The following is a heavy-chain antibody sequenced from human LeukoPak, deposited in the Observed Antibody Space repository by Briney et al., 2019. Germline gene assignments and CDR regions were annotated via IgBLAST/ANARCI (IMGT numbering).Heavy chain of an antibody. V-gene: IGHV4-39*07. J-gene: IGHJ5*02. D-gene: IGHD3-22*01. CDR3: ARVQTVFPHSSGYYGRLYNWFDP. CDR2: IYYSGST. Sequence: PSETLSLTCTVSGGSISSSTYYWGWIRQPPGKGLEWIGSIYYSGSTYYNPSLKSRVTISVDTSKNQFSLKLSSVTAADTAVYYCARVQTVFPHSSGYYGRLYNWFDPWGQGTLVTVSS. CDR1: GGSISSSTYY.